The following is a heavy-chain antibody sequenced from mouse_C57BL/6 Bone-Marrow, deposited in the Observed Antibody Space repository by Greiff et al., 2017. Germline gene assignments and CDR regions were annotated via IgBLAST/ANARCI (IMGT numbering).Heavy chain of an antibody. CDR1: GFNIKDDY. CDR2: IDPENGDT. Sequence: EVQLQQSGAELVRPGASVKLSCTASGFNIKDDYMHWVKQRPEQGLEWIGWIDPENGDTEYASKFQGQATITADTSTNTAYLQLSSLTSEDTAVYYCTPLAWFAYWGQGTLVTVSA. V-gene: IGHV14-4*01. CDR3: TPLAWFAY. J-gene: IGHJ3*01.